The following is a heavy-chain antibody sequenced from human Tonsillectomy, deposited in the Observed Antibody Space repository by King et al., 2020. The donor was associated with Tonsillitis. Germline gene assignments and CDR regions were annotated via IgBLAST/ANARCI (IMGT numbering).Heavy chain of an antibody. CDR1: GFTFSFYD. CDR3: ARGLYYYDSSGYYGDAFDI. V-gene: IGHV3-13*01. CDR2: IGTAGDT. Sequence: PLVESGGGLVQPGGSLSLSCAASGFTFSFYDMHWVRQVTGKGLEWVSAIGTAGDTYYPVSVKGRFTISRENAKNSLYLQMNSLRAGDTAVYYCARGLYYYDSSGYYGDAFDIWGQGTIVTVSS. D-gene: IGHD3-22*01. J-gene: IGHJ3*02.